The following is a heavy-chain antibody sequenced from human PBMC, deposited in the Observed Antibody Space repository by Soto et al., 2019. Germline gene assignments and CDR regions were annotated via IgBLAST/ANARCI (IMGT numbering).Heavy chain of an antibody. CDR2: IYYIGST. Sequence: QLQLQESGPGLVKLSETLSLTCTVSGGSISSSSYYWGWIRQPPGKGLEWIGSIYYIGSTYYNPSHKSRVTISMDTSKNQFSLKLSSVTAADKAVYYCAIHKDIVVVVAATPSYFDPCGQGTLVTVSS. V-gene: IGHV4-39*01. CDR3: AIHKDIVVVVAATPSYFDP. CDR1: GGSISSSSYY. J-gene: IGHJ5*02. D-gene: IGHD2-15*01.